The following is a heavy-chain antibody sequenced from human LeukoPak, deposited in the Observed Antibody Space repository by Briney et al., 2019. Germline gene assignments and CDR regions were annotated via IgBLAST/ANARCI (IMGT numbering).Heavy chain of an antibody. V-gene: IGHV3-23*01. CDR1: GFIFSAYA. CDR2: IGTGGET. J-gene: IGHJ4*02. D-gene: IGHD4-17*01. Sequence: GGSLRLSCAASGFIFSAYAMSWVRQAPGQGLEWISVIGTGGETHYAESVRGRFTISRSNFKSTLYLQMNSLRAEDTAVYYCAKRVTVTTKYFDSWGQGTLVTVSS. CDR3: AKRVTVTTKYFDS.